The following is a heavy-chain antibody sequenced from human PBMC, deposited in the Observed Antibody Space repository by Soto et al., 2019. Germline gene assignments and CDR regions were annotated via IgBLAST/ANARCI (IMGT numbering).Heavy chain of an antibody. D-gene: IGHD2-21*02. J-gene: IGHJ6*02. CDR2: ISGSGGNT. CDR3: AKDDPGDFSSYYGLDV. Sequence: PGGSLRLSCAASGLTSSTYAMSWVRQAPGTGLEWVSGISGSGGNTYYADSVKGRFTISRDNSKNMWYLQMNSLRAEDTDVYYCAKDDPGDFSSYYGLDVWGQGTTVTVSS. V-gene: IGHV3-23*01. CDR1: GLTSSTYA.